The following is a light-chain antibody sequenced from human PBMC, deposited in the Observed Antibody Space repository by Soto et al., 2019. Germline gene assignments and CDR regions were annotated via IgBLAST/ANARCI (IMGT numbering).Light chain of an antibody. J-gene: IGLJ2*01. CDR3: SSYAGSNNLV. CDR2: EVS. Sequence: QSALTQPPSASGSPGQSVTISCTGTSSDVGGYKYVSWYQQHPGKAPKLMIYEVSKRPSGVPDRFSGSKSGNTASLTVSGLQAEHEADYYCSSYAGSNNLVFGGGTKLTVL. CDR1: SSDVGGYKY. V-gene: IGLV2-8*01.